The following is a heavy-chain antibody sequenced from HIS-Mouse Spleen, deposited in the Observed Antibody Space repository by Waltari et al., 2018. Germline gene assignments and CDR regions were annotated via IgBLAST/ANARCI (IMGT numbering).Heavy chain of an antibody. Sequence: QLQLQESGPGLVKPSETLSLTCTVSGGSISSSSYYWGWIRQPPGKGLEWIGSIHYRGSTYYNPSLKGRVTISVDTSKNQFSRKLSSVTAADTAVYYCAREIPYSSSWYDWYFDLWGRGTLVTVSS. D-gene: IGHD6-13*01. CDR3: AREIPYSSSWYDWYFDL. J-gene: IGHJ2*01. CDR2: IHYRGST. CDR1: GGSISSSSYY. V-gene: IGHV4-39*07.